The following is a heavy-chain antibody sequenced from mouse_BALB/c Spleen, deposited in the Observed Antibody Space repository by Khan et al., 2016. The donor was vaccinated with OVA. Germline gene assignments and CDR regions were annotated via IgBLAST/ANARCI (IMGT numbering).Heavy chain of an antibody. Sequence: EVELVESGGDLVKPGGSLKLSCAASGFTFSNYAMSWVRQTPEKRLEWVASISSGDSTYYPDSVKGRFTISRDNARNILYLQMNSLRSEDTAMFCCARDYWFTYWGQGTLVTVSA. V-gene: IGHV5-6-5*01. CDR2: ISSGDST. J-gene: IGHJ3*01. CDR1: GFTFSNYA. CDR3: ARDYWFTY. D-gene: IGHD1-1*02.